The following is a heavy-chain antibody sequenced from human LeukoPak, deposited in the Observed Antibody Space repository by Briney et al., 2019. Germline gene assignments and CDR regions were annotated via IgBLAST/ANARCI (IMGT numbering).Heavy chain of an antibody. CDR3: ARRPITLYYYYYYMDV. Sequence: SETLSLTCTVSGGSISSSSYYWGWIRQPPGKGLEWIGSIYYSGSTYYNPSLKSRVTISVDTSKNQFSLKLSSVTAADTAAYYCARRPITLYYYYYYMDVWGKGTTVTVSS. CDR1: GGSISSSSYY. CDR2: IYYSGST. D-gene: IGHD1-14*01. J-gene: IGHJ6*03. V-gene: IGHV4-39*01.